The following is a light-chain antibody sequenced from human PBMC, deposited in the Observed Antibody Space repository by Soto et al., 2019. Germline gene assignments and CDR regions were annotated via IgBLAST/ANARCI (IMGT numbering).Light chain of an antibody. V-gene: IGKV1-5*03. J-gene: IGKJ1*01. CDR2: KAS. CDR3: RHYNSYSEA. CDR1: QTISSW. Sequence: DIQMTQSPSTLSGSVGDRVTITCRASQTISSWLAWYQQKPGKAPKLLIYKASTLKSGVPSRFSGSGSGTEFTLTISSLQPDDFATYYCRHYNSYSEAFGRGTKV.